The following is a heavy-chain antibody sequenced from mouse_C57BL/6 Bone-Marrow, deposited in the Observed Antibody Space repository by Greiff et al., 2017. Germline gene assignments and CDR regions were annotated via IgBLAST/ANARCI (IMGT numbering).Heavy chain of an antibody. Sequence: QVQLQQSGAELARPGASVKMSCKASGYTFTRYTMHWVKQRPGQGLEWIGYINPSSGYTKYNQKFKDKATLTADKSSSTAYMQLSSLTSEDSAVYYCASVALDYWGQGTTLTVSS. V-gene: IGHV1-4*01. CDR3: ASVALDY. J-gene: IGHJ2*01. CDR1: GYTFTRYT. D-gene: IGHD1-1*01. CDR2: INPSSGYT.